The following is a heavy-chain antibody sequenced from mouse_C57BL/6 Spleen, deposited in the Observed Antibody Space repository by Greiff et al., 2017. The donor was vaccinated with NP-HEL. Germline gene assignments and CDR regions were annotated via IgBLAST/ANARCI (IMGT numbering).Heavy chain of an antibody. CDR2: INPNNGGT. D-gene: IGHD4-1*01. Sequence: EVQLQQSGPELVKPGASVKMSCKASGYTFTDYNMHWVKQSHGKSLEWIGYINPNNGGTSYNQKFKGKATLTVNKSSSTAYMELRSLTSEDAAVYYCARWGLTGNLDYFDYWGQGTTLTVSS. J-gene: IGHJ2*01. CDR1: GYTFTDYN. CDR3: ARWGLTGNLDYFDY. V-gene: IGHV1-22*01.